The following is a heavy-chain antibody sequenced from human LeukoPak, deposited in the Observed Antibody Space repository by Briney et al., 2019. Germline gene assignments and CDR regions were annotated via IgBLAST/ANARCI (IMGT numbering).Heavy chain of an antibody. D-gene: IGHD3-3*01. CDR1: GGSISRYY. Sequence: PSETLSLTCTVSGGSISRYYWSWLRQPPGKGLEWIGYIYYSGSTNYNPSLKSRVTISVDTSKNQFSLKLSSVTAADTAVYYCARHDFWSGYYTFDYWGQGTLVTVSS. CDR3: ARHDFWSGYYTFDY. V-gene: IGHV4-59*08. J-gene: IGHJ4*02. CDR2: IYYSGST.